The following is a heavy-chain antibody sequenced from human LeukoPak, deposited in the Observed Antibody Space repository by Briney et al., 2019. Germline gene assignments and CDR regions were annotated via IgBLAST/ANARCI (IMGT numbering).Heavy chain of an antibody. D-gene: IGHD3-3*01. J-gene: IGHJ3*02. CDR2: INPNSGGT. V-gene: IGHV1-2*02. Sequence: EASVKVSCKASGYTFTGYYMHWVRQAPGQGLEWMGWINPNSGGTNYAQKLQGRVTMTTDTSTSTAYMELRSLRSDDTAVYYCARDRVVTMGRNAFDIWGQGTMVTVSS. CDR1: GYTFTGYY. CDR3: ARDRVVTMGRNAFDI.